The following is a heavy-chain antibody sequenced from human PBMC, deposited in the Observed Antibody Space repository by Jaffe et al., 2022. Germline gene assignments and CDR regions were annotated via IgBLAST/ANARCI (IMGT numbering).Heavy chain of an antibody. CDR2: INPSGGTT. Sequence: QVQLVQSGAEVKKPGASVKVSCRASGYTFTSYYMHWVRQAPGQGLEWMGIINPSGGTTSYAQKFQGRVTMTRDTSTTTVYMELSSLRSEDTAVYHCARGHGVGRATSRAWFDPWGQGTLVTVSS. D-gene: IGHD2-15*01. V-gene: IGHV1-46*01. CDR3: ARGHGVGRATSRAWFDP. CDR1: GYTFTSYY. J-gene: IGHJ5*02.